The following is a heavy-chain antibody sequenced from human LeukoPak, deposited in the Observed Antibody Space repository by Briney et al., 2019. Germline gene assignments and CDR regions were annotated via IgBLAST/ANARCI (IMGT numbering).Heavy chain of an antibody. CDR1: GFTFSSYS. CDR3: ARLGLEVGGPNWFDP. Sequence: TGGSLRLSCAASGFTFSSYSMNWVRQAPGKGLEWVSYITSSSNTIYYADSVKGRFTISRDNAKNSLYLQMNSLRVEDTAVYYCARLGLEVGGPNWFDPWGQGTLVTVSS. CDR2: ITSSSNTI. V-gene: IGHV3-48*04. J-gene: IGHJ5*02. D-gene: IGHD1-1*01.